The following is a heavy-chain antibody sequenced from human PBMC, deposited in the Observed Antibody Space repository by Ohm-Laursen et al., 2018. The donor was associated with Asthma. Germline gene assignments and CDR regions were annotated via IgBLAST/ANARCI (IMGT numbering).Heavy chain of an antibody. CDR2: IYDSGYT. D-gene: IGHD1-26*01. Sequence: SETLSLTCTVSGGAVSSYSFYWTWVRQPPGKGLEWIGYIYDSGYTNYSPSLKSRVTISVDTSKNHLSLKLSSLTAADTAVYFCARSRRGGSYPLYYAMDVWGQGTTVTASS. CDR1: GGAVSSYSFY. CDR3: ARSRRGGSYPLYYAMDV. J-gene: IGHJ6*02. V-gene: IGHV4-61*03.